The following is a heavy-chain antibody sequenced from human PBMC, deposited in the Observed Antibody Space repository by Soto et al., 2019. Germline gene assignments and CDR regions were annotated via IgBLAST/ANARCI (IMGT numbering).Heavy chain of an antibody. Sequence: ASVKVSCKASGYTFTGYYMHWVRQAPGQGLEWMGWINPNSGGTNYAQKFQGWVTMTRDTSISTAYMELSRLRSDDTAVYYCARTTPYDILTGYPYDDYYYGMDVWGQGTTVTV. CDR2: INPNSGGT. J-gene: IGHJ6*02. CDR1: GYTFTGYY. V-gene: IGHV1-2*04. D-gene: IGHD3-9*01. CDR3: ARTTPYDILTGYPYDDYYYGMDV.